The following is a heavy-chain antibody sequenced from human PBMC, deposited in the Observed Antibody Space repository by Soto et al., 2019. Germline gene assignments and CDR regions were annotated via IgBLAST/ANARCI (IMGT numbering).Heavy chain of an antibody. D-gene: IGHD2-8*01. CDR2: MNPNSGNT. Sequence: GASVKVSCKASGYTFTSYDINWVRQATGQGLEWMGWMNPNSGNTGYAQKFQGRVTMTRNTSISTAYMELRSLTSDDTAIYYCAKNGQPPYYYYGLDVWGQGTKVTVSS. V-gene: IGHV1-8*01. J-gene: IGHJ6*02. CDR3: AKNGQPPYYYYGLDV. CDR1: GYTFTSYD.